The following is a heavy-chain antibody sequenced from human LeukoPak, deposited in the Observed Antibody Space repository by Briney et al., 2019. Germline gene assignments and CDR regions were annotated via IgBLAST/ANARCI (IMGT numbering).Heavy chain of an antibody. Sequence: SVKVSCKASGGTFSSYAISWVRQAPGQGLEWMGRIIPILGIANYAQKFQGRVTITADKSTSTAYMELSSLRSEDTAVYYCARIGLIVGAPFDYWGQGTLVTVSS. CDR1: GGTFSSYA. J-gene: IGHJ4*02. CDR3: ARIGLIVGAPFDY. V-gene: IGHV1-69*04. D-gene: IGHD1-26*01. CDR2: IIPILGIA.